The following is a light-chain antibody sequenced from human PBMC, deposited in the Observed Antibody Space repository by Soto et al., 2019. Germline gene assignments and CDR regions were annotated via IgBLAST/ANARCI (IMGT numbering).Light chain of an antibody. V-gene: IGLV2-14*01. CDR1: SSDVGAYNY. Sequence: LTQPASVSGSPGQSITISCTGTSSDVGAYNYVSWYQQYPGKAPKLIIFEVSNRPSGASNRFSGSKSGNTASLTISGLQGEDEADYYCSSYTTSSSLEFGGGTKLTVL. CDR3: SSYTTSSSLE. CDR2: EVS. J-gene: IGLJ3*02.